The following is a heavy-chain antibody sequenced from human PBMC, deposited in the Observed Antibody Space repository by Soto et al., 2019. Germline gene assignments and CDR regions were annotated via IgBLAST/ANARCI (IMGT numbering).Heavy chain of an antibody. Sequence: VASVKVSCKASGYTFTSYGISWVGQAPGQGLEWMGWISPYNGNTKFPQKLQGRVTMTTDTSTSTAYMELRSLRSDDTAVYYCASQSPGAPWGQGTLVTVSS. CDR3: ASQSPGAP. CDR1: GYTFTSYG. V-gene: IGHV1-18*01. J-gene: IGHJ5*02. CDR2: ISPYNGNT.